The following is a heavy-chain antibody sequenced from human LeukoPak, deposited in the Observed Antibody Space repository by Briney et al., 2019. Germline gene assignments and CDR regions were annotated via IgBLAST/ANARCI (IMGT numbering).Heavy chain of an antibody. D-gene: IGHD3-10*01. J-gene: IGHJ6*02. CDR1: GFTFSSYA. CDR3: AKGFVVRANLRNLSYYYYYGMDV. V-gene: IGHV3-23*01. CDR2: ISGRGGST. Sequence: GSLRLSCAASGFTFSSYAMNWVRQPPGKGLEWLSAISGRGGSTYYAGSVTARFTISSDTSKNTLSLKMNRLRAEDTAVYYCAKGFVVRANLRNLSYYYYYGMDVWGQGTTITVS.